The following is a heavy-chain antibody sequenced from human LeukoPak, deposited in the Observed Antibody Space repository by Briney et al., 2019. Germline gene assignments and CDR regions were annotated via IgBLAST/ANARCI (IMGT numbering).Heavy chain of an antibody. CDR3: AKPRTTGLGWAQFDY. D-gene: IGHD2-8*02. V-gene: IGHV3-23*01. CDR2: ISGSGDNT. Sequence: GGSLRLSCAASRFTFSSYAMSWVRQAPGMGLEWVSGISGSGDNTYYADSVKGRWTISRDNSRNTLYLEMNSLRPEDTGIYYCAKPRTTGLGWAQFDYWGQGSLVTVSS. CDR1: RFTFSSYA. J-gene: IGHJ4*02.